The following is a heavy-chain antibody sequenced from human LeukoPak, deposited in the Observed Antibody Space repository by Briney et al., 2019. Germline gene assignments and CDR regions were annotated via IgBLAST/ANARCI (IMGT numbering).Heavy chain of an antibody. D-gene: IGHD6-19*01. V-gene: IGHV4-34*01. CDR2: INHSGST. CDR1: GGSLRGYY. CDR3: AGRGAPVAGASSFDF. Sequence: TATLYLTCGVYGGSLRGYYWSWIRQPPGKGLKWIGEINHSGSTNYNPSLKSRVTISVDTSKNQFSLKVSSVTAADTAVYYCAGRGAPVAGASSFDFWGQGTLVTVSS. J-gene: IGHJ4*02.